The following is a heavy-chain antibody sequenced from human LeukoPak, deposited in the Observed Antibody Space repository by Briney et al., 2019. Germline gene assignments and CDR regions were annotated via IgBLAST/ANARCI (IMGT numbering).Heavy chain of an antibody. CDR3: ARMAVYGYYFDY. CDR1: GASISNSGYTY. Sequence: SETLSLTCTVAGASISNSGYTYWGWIRQPPGKGLEWIGSFYHNGYTYYNPSLKSRVTISADTSKSQFSLRVTSMTAADTAVYYCARMAVYGYYFDYWGQGTLVTVSS. V-gene: IGHV4-39*01. D-gene: IGHD2/OR15-2a*01. J-gene: IGHJ4*02. CDR2: FYHNGYT.